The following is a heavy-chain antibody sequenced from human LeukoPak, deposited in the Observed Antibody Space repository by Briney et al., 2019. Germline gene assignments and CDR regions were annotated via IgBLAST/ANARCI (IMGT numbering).Heavy chain of an antibody. J-gene: IGHJ6*03. Sequence: GGSLRLSGAASGFTFSSYAMSWVRQAPGKGLEWVSGIIDNGDITYYANSVRGRFTISRDNSKNTLYLQMNSLRAEDTAVYYCAKLGGQQVYNYYVAVWGKGTTVAVSS. CDR1: GFTFSSYA. V-gene: IGHV3-23*01. CDR3: AKLGGQQVYNYYVAV. CDR2: IIDNGDIT. D-gene: IGHD3-16*01.